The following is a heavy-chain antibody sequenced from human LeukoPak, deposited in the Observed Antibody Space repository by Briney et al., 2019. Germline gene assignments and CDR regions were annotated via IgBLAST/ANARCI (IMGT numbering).Heavy chain of an antibody. V-gene: IGHV3-11*01. Sequence: PGGSLRLSCAASGFTFSDYYMSWIRQAPGKGLEWVSYISSSGSTIYYADSVKGRFTISRDNAKNSLYLQMNSLRAEDTAVHYCARYSYDFWSGPTYYYYGMDVWGQGTTVTVSS. CDR3: ARYSYDFWSGPTYYYYGMDV. J-gene: IGHJ6*02. CDR1: GFTFSDYY. CDR2: ISSSGSTI. D-gene: IGHD3-3*01.